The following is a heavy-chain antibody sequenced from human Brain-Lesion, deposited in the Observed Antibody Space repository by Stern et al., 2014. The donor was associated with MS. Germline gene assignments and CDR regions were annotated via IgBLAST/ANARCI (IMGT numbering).Heavy chain of an antibody. CDR2: ISWNSGTI. CDR3: ARDITGSSAYFAY. D-gene: IGHD1-14*01. V-gene: IGHV3-9*01. J-gene: IGHJ4*02. Sequence: VQLEESGGDLVQPGRSLRLSCAAFGFTFDDYAMHWVRQAPGKGLGGVAGISWNSGTIGYADSVKGRFTTSRDNAYSSLYLQMNSLRPEDTALYYCARDITGSSAYFAYWGQGTLVTVSS. CDR1: GFTFDDYA.